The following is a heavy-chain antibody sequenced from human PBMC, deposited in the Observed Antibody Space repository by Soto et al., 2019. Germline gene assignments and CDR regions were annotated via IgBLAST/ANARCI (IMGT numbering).Heavy chain of an antibody. CDR1: GFTFSSYG. V-gene: IGHV3-30*18. D-gene: IGHD3-10*01. J-gene: IGHJ5*02. CDR3: ANSIFDYYGSGSYPAPYNWFDP. Sequence: GGSLRLSCAASGFTFSSYGMHWVRQAPGKGLEWVAVITYDGSNKYYADSVKGRFTISRDNSKNTLYLQMNSLRAEDTAVYYCANSIFDYYGSGSYPAPYNWFDPWGQGTLVTVSS. CDR2: ITYDGSNK.